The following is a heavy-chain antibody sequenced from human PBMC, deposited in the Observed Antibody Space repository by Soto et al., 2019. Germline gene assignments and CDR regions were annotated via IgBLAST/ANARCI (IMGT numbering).Heavy chain of an antibody. Sequence: ASVKVSCKASGYTFTGYYMHWVRQAPGQGLEWMGWINPNSGGTNYAQKFQGWVTMTRDTSISTAYMELSRLRSDDTAVYYCARFSYYDSSGPFDYWGRGTLVTVSS. CDR2: INPNSGGT. J-gene: IGHJ4*02. CDR1: GYTFTGYY. V-gene: IGHV1-2*04. CDR3: ARFSYYDSSGPFDY. D-gene: IGHD3-22*01.